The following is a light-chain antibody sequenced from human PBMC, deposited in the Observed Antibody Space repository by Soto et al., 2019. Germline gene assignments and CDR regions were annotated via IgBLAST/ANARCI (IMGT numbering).Light chain of an antibody. J-gene: IGLJ3*02. V-gene: IGLV1-40*01. CDR1: SSNIGAGYN. CDR3: QSYYSSLSGWL. Sequence: QSVLTQPPSVSGAPGQRVTISCTGGSSNIGAGYNVHWYQQVPGTAPKLLIYGDSNRPSGVPDRFSGSKSGTSASLAITGLQAEDEADYYCQSYYSSLSGWLFGGGTQLTVL. CDR2: GDS.